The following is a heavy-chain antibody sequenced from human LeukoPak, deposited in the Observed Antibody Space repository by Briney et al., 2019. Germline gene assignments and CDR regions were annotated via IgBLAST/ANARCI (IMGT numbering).Heavy chain of an antibody. Sequence: PGGSLRLSCAASGFIFRSYWMDWVRQAPGKGLEWVASIDEHGFKTYYAASVTGRFTISKDTAKNSLDLQMNSLRAEDTAVYYCPRDGITCTRDYWGQGALVTVSS. CDR1: GFIFRSYW. V-gene: IGHV3-7*01. J-gene: IGHJ4*02. CDR2: IDEHGFKT. CDR3: PRDGITCTRDY. D-gene: IGHD1-7*01.